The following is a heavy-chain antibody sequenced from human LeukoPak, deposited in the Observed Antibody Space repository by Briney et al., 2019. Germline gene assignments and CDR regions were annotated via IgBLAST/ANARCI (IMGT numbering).Heavy chain of an antibody. V-gene: IGHV6-1*01. CDR1: GDSVSSNSAA. CDR3: AREDYYDSSGFFDY. J-gene: IGHJ4*02. D-gene: IGHD3-22*01. CDR2: TYYRSKWYN. Sequence: SQTLSLTCAISGDSVSSNSAAWNWIRQSPSRGLEWLGRTYYRSKWYNDYAVSVKSRITINPDTSKSQFSLQLNSVTPEDTAVYYCAREDYYDSSGFFDYWGQGTLVTVSS.